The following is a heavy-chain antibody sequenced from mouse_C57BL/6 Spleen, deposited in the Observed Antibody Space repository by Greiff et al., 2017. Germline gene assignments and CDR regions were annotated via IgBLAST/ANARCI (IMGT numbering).Heavy chain of an antibody. CDR1: GFTFSSYA. D-gene: IGHD2-4*01. J-gene: IGHJ3*01. CDR2: ISSGGDYI. Sequence: EVMLVESGEGLVKPGGSLKLSCAASGFTFSSYAMSWVRQTPEKRLAWVAYISSGGDYIYYADNVKGRFTISRDNARNTLYLQMSSLKSEDTAMYYCTRDRTYYDYDWFAYWGQGTLVTVSA. CDR3: TRDRTYYDYDWFAY. V-gene: IGHV5-9-1*02.